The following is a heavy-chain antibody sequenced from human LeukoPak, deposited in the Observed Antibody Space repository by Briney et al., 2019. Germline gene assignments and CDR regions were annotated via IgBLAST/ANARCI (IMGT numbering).Heavy chain of an antibody. J-gene: IGHJ5*02. CDR2: IYHSGST. CDR1: GGSISSGAYY. Sequence: SHTLSFTCTVSGGSISSGAYYWSWIRQPPGKGLEWIGYIYHSGSTYYNPSLKSRVTISLDTSKNQFSLKLTSVTAADTAVYYCARDRWFDPWGQGTLVTVSS. V-gene: IGHV4-31*03. CDR3: ARDRWFDP.